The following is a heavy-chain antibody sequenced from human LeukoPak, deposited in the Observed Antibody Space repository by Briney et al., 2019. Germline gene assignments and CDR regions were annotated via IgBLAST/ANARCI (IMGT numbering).Heavy chain of an antibody. Sequence: ASVKVSCKASGYTFTSYDINWVRQATGQGLEWMGWMNPNSGNTGYAQKFQGRVTMARNTSISTAYMELSSLRSEDTAVYYCAREHDYGDYWFDPWGQGTLVTVSS. CDR3: AREHDYGDYWFDP. CDR2: MNPNSGNT. CDR1: GYTFTSYD. D-gene: IGHD4-17*01. V-gene: IGHV1-8*01. J-gene: IGHJ5*02.